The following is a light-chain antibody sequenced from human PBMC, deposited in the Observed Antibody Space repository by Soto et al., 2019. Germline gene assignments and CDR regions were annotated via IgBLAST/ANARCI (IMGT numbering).Light chain of an antibody. J-gene: IGKJ3*01. CDR1: QSITNN. CDR2: GAS. CDR3: QQYNKWPLT. Sequence: EIVLTQSPATLSLSPGERATLSCRASQSITNNYLAWYQQKPGQSPRLLIYGASTRATGIPARFSGSGSGSDFTLTISSLQSEDFAVYYCQQYNKWPLTFGPGTKVDIK. V-gene: IGKV3D-15*01.